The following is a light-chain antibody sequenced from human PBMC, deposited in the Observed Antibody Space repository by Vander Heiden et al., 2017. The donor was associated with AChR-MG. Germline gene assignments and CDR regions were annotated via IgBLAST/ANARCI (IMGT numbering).Light chain of an antibody. CDR1: RSNIGSNT. V-gene: IGLV1-44*01. Sequence: QSVLTQPPSASGTPGQRVPISCSGSRSNIGSNTVNWYQHLPGAAATHLIYNDNQRPPWVADRLSGGNSGSSAALAVSRVQPADEAADYCAAGDDGRSDWVFGGGTKLT. J-gene: IGLJ3*02. CDR3: AAGDDGRSDWV. CDR2: NDN.